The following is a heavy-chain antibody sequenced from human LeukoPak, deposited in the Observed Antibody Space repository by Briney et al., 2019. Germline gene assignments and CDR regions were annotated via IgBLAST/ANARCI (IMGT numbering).Heavy chain of an antibody. D-gene: IGHD1-26*01. Sequence: GGSLRLSFAASGFTFSDYYMSWIRQAPGKGLEWVSYISSSGSTIYYADSVKGRFTISRDNAKNSLYLQMNSLRAEDTAVYYCARDRGSYYSWFDPWGQGTLVTVSS. CDR1: GFTFSDYY. CDR2: ISSSGSTI. V-gene: IGHV3-11*01. CDR3: ARDRGSYYSWFDP. J-gene: IGHJ5*02.